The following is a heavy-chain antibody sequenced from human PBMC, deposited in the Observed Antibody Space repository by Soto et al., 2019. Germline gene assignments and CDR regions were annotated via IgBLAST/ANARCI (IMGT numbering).Heavy chain of an antibody. CDR1: GGSISSGGYY. J-gene: IGHJ4*02. V-gene: IGHV4-31*03. D-gene: IGHD3-16*01. Sequence: SETLSLTCTVSGGSISSGGYYWNWIRQHPGKGLEWIGYIYYSGFTLYNPSLKSRVTISVDTSKNQFSLKLSSVTAADTAVYYCARDFGGVSGTSNYFDHRGQGITVTVSS. CDR2: IYYSGFT. CDR3: ARDFGGVSGTSNYFDH.